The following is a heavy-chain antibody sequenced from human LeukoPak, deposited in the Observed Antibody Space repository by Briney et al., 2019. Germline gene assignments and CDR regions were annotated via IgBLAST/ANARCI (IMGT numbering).Heavy chain of an antibody. CDR2: IYYSGST. V-gene: IGHV4-39*01. CDR1: GGSISSSSYY. J-gene: IGHJ6*02. D-gene: IGHD3-10*01. CDR3: ARLLHGSGIFYYYGMDV. Sequence: SETLSLTCTVSGGSISSSSYYWGWIRQPPGKGLEWIGSIYYSGSTYYNPSLKSRVTISVDTSKNQFSLKLSSVTAADTAVYYCARLLHGSGIFYYYGMDVWGQGTTVTVSS.